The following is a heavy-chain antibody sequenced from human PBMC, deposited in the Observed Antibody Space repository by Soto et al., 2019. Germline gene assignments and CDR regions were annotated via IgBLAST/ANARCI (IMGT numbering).Heavy chain of an antibody. CDR3: ARDSRGVVVVPHPNTWFDP. D-gene: IGHD2-2*01. CDR2: VIAICGTA. J-gene: IGHJ5*02. Sequence: QVQLVQAGAEVKKPGSAVKVSCNASGGTCSSYAISWVRQAPGQGLEWMGGVIAICGTANYAQKLQGRVTITADKSTSTAYMELSGLRSQDTAVYYCARDSRGVVVVPHPNTWFDPWGQGTLVTVSS. CDR1: GGTCSSYA. V-gene: IGHV1-69*06.